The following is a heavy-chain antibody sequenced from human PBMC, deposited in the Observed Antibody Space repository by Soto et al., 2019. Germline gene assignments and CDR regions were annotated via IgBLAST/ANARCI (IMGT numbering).Heavy chain of an antibody. CDR3: ARDGGTYSGSYDY. Sequence: GGSLRLSCAASGFTFSSYEMNWVRQAPGKGLEWVSYISSSGSTIYYADSVKGRFTISRDNAKNSLYLQMNSLRAEDTAVYYCARDGGTYSGSYDYWGQGTLVTVSS. CDR1: GFTFSSYE. D-gene: IGHD1-26*01. J-gene: IGHJ4*02. CDR2: ISSSGSTI. V-gene: IGHV3-48*03.